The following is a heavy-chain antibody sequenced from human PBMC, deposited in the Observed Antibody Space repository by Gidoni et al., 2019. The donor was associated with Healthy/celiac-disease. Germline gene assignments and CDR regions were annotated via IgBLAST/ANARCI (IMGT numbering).Heavy chain of an antibody. D-gene: IGHD1-26*01. CDR3: TRRVGATDY. CDR2: IRSKANSYAT. J-gene: IGHJ4*02. V-gene: IGHV3-73*01. CDR1: GFTFSAAA. Sequence: EVQLVESGGGLVQPGGSLDLPCEASGFTFSAAAMHWVRQASGKGLEWVGRIRSKANSYATAYAASVKGRFTISRDDSKNTAYLQMNSLKTEDTAVYYCTRRVGATDYWGQGTLVTVSS.